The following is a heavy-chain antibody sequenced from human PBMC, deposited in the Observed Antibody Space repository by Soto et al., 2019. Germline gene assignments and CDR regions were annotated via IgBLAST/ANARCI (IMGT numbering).Heavy chain of an antibody. Sequence: TSETLSLTCTVSGGSISSYYWSWIRQPPGKGLEWIGYIYYSGSTNYNPSLKSRVTISVDTSKNQFSLKLSSVTAADTAVYYCARGNAIFGVAHFEYWGQGTLVTVSS. CDR1: GGSISSYY. CDR3: ARGNAIFGVAHFEY. J-gene: IGHJ4*02. D-gene: IGHD3-3*01. CDR2: IYYSGST. V-gene: IGHV4-59*01.